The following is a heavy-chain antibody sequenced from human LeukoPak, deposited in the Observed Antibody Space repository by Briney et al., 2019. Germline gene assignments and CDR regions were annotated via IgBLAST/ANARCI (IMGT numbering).Heavy chain of an antibody. Sequence: HPGGSLRLSCAASGFTFSSYEMNWVRQAPGKGLEWVSYISSSGSTIYYADSVKGRFTISRDNAKNSLYLQMNSLRAEDTAVYYCARRPVRVLGGDYWGQGTLVTVSS. CDR3: ARRPVRVLGGDY. CDR1: GFTFSSYE. D-gene: IGHD2-8*01. J-gene: IGHJ4*02. V-gene: IGHV3-48*03. CDR2: ISSSGSTI.